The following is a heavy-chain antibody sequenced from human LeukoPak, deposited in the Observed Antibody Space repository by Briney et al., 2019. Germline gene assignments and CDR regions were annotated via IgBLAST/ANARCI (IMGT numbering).Heavy chain of an antibody. D-gene: IGHD4-17*01. Sequence: ASVKVSCKASGYTFTSYGISWVRQAPGQGLEWMGWISAYNGNTNYAQKLQGRVTMTTDTFTSTAYMELRSLRSDDTAVYYCARVTGPARLSPLKRTTVNTNWFDPWGQGTLVTVSS. J-gene: IGHJ5*02. V-gene: IGHV1-18*01. CDR1: GYTFTSYG. CDR3: ARVTGPARLSPLKRTTVNTNWFDP. CDR2: ISAYNGNT.